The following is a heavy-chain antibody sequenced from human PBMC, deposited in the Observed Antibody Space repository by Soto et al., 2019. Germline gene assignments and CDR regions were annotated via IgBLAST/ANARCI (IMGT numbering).Heavy chain of an antibody. V-gene: IGHV3-23*01. CDR2: ITGSGYTT. CDR1: GFTFSSYA. D-gene: IGHD2-15*01. J-gene: IGHJ3*02. CDR3: AKDFDEYSEYVDAFDI. Sequence: PGGSLRLSCAASGFTFSSYAMSWVRQAPGEELKWVSSITGSGYTTYYADSVKGRFTISRDNSKNTLYLQMDSLRAEDTAIYYCAKDFDEYSEYVDAFDIWRQGKMVNVS.